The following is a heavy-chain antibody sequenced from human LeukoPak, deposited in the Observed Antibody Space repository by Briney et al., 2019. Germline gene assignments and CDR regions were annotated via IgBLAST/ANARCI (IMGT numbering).Heavy chain of an antibody. J-gene: IGHJ6*03. CDR2: IYYAGST. CDR1: GGSISSRSYY. V-gene: IGHV4-39*01. D-gene: IGHD6-6*01. Sequence: PSETLSLTCTVSGGSISSRSYYWGWIRQPPGKGLERITSIYYAGSTYYNPSLKSRVTISVDTSKDQFSLKLSSVTAADTAVYYCARHRIAARPYYYYYMDVWGKGTTVTVSS. CDR3: ARHRIAARPYYYYYMDV.